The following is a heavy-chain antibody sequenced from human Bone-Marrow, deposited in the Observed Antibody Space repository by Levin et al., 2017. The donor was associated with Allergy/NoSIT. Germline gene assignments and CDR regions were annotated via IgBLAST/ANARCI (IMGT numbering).Heavy chain of an antibody. CDR1: GFTFITYA. D-gene: IGHD1-26*01. Sequence: SGGSLRLSCAGSGFTFITYAMNWVRQAPGKGLEWVSTISGNGGSTYYADSVKGRFTISRDNSKNTLYLQMNSLRAEDTALYYCAKGMWELRGPYDYWGQGTPVTVSS. J-gene: IGHJ4*02. CDR2: ISGNGGST. V-gene: IGHV3-23*01. CDR3: AKGMWELRGPYDY.